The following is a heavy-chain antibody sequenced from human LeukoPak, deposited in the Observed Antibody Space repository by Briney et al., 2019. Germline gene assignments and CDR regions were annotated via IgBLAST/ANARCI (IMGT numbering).Heavy chain of an antibody. V-gene: IGHV4-59*08. CDR1: GGSISSYY. J-gene: IGHJ5*02. D-gene: IGHD3-22*01. CDR3: ARSTYYYDSSGSGNWFDP. Sequence: SETLSLTCTVSGGSISSYYWSWIQQPPGKGLEWIGYIYYSGSTNYNPSLKSRVTISVDTSKNQFSLKLSSVTAADTAVYYCARSTYYYDSSGSGNWFDPWGQGTLVTVSS. CDR2: IYYSGST.